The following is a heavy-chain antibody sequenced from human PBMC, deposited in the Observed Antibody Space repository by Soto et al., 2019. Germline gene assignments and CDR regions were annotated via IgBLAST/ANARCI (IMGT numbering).Heavy chain of an antibody. CDR3: ARGGIVAVPAALSSYHDYTNYRFDS. CDR1: GGSFSDFA. Sequence: QVQLAQSGAEVRKPGSSVKVSCGASGGSFSDFAFSWVRQAPGQGLEWMGGIIPMFAASKYAQRFQDRVTITADESTNTVYVALSSLTSDDTATNYCARGGIVAVPAALSSYHDYTNYRFDSWGQGTLVTVSS. CDR2: IIPMFAAS. D-gene: IGHD2-15*01. V-gene: IGHV1-69*01. J-gene: IGHJ4*02.